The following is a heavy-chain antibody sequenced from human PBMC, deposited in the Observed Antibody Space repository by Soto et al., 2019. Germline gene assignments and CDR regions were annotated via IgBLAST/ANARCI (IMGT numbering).Heavy chain of an antibody. CDR1: GGSISSYY. Sequence: SETLSLTCTVSGGSISSYYWSWIRQTPGKGLEWIGYMFYSGSTNYNPSLKSRVTISVDTSKNQFSLNLISVTAADTAVYYCVRGGPKYCSGGSCYNWFDPWGQGTLVTVSS. D-gene: IGHD2-15*01. J-gene: IGHJ5*02. CDR2: MFYSGST. V-gene: IGHV4-59*01. CDR3: VRGGPKYCSGGSCYNWFDP.